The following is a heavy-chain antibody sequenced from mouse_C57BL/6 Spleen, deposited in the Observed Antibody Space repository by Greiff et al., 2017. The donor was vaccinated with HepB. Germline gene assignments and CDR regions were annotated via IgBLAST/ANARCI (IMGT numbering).Heavy chain of an antibody. Sequence: QVQLQQSGAELVMPGASVKLSCKASGYTFTSYWMHWVKQRPGQGLEWIGEIDPSDSYTNYNQKFKGKSTLTVDKSSSTAYMQLSSLTSEDSAVYYCATSAYGSSSWFAYWGQGTLVTVSA. CDR3: ATSAYGSSSWFAY. J-gene: IGHJ3*01. D-gene: IGHD1-1*01. CDR1: GYTFTSYW. V-gene: IGHV1-69*01. CDR2: IDPSDSYT.